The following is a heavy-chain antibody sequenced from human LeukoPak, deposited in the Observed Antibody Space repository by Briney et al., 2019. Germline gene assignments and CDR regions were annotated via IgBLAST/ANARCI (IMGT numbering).Heavy chain of an antibody. Sequence: PGGSLRLSCAASGFTFSSYWMLWVRHTAGQGLVWVSRISPDGSIPTSAASVNATFTISSDNAKNTLYLQLNSLSAADTAVYYCTSYCFQLVPFAYWGQGTLVTVS. V-gene: IGHV3-74*01. J-gene: IGHJ4*02. CDR3: TSYCFQLVPFAY. CDR2: ISPDGSIP. D-gene: IGHD6-13*01. CDR1: GFTFSSYW.